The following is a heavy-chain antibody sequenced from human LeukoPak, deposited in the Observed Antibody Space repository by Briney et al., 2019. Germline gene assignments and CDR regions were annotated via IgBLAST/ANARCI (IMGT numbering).Heavy chain of an antibody. D-gene: IGHD2-2*01. CDR3: ARAGGVCSSTSCYADGSDY. J-gene: IGHJ4*02. CDR1: GFTFSLYC. V-gene: IGHV3-21*01. CDR2: ISSSSSYI. Sequence: GGSLRLSCAASGFTFSLYCMNWVRQAPGKGLEWVSSISSSSSYIYYADSVKGRFTISRDNAKNSLYLQMNSLRAEDTAVYYCARAGGVCSSTSCYADGSDYWGQGTLVTVSS.